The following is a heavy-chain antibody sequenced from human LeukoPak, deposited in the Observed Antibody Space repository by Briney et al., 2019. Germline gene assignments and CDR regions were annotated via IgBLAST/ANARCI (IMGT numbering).Heavy chain of an antibody. CDR1: GFTFSDSY. J-gene: IGHJ4*02. CDR2: ISNSGDSI. Sequence: SGGSLRLSCAASGFTFSDSYMTWIRQAPGKGLEWVSFISNSGDSIYYADSVKGRFTTSRDNAKNSLFLQMNSLRAEDTAVYYCGRGHSGLDYWGQGALVTVSS. CDR3: GRGHSGLDY. V-gene: IGHV3-11*04. D-gene: IGHD3-10*01.